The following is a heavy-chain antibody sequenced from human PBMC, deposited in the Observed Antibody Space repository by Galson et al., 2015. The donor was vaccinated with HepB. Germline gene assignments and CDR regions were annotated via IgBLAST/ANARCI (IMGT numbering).Heavy chain of an antibody. CDR3: GAGADY. Sequence: TLSLTCTVSGASVSSGDYYWSWIRQPPGKGLAWIGYMFYSGKKFYSPSLKSRLTLSLDTSKNQFSLKLSSVTAADTAVYFCGAGADYWGQGTLVTVSS. V-gene: IGHV4-30-4*01. CDR2: MFYSGKK. D-gene: IGHD6-13*01. CDR1: GASVSSGDYY. J-gene: IGHJ4*02.